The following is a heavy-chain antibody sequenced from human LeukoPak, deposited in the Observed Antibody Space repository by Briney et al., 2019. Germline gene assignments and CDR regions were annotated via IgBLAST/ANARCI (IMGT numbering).Heavy chain of an antibody. D-gene: IGHD6-13*01. CDR3: ARDRGMLAAAFDI. CDR1: GFTFSSYS. V-gene: IGHV3-21*01. Sequence: PGGSLRLSCAASGFTFSSYSMNWVRQAPGKGLEWVPSISSGSSYIYYADSVKGRFTISRDNAKNSLYLQMNSLRAEDTAVYYCARDRGMLAAAFDIWGQGTMVTVSS. CDR2: ISSGSSYI. J-gene: IGHJ3*02.